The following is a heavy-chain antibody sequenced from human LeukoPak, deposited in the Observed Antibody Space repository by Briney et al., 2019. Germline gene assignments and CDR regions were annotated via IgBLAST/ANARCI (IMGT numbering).Heavy chain of an antibody. V-gene: IGHV1-2*02. CDR2: INPNSGGT. CDR1: GYTFTGYY. D-gene: IGHD3-10*01. Sequence: APVKVSCKASGYTFTGYYMHWVRQAPGQGLEWMGWINPNSGGTNYAQKFQGRVTMTRDTSISTAYMELSRLRSDDTAVYYCARESYGSGSYYRYNWFDPWGQGTLVTVSS. CDR3: ARESYGSGSYYRYNWFDP. J-gene: IGHJ5*02.